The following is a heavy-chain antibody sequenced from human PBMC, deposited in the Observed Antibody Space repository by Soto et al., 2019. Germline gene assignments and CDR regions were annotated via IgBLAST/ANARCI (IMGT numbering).Heavy chain of an antibody. CDR3: ARAKIGYVDAFDI. J-gene: IGHJ3*02. V-gene: IGHV4-31*03. D-gene: IGHD2-2*01. Sequence: PSETLSLTCTVSGGSISSGGYYWSWIRQHPGKGLEWIGYIYYSGSTCYNPSLKSRVTISVDTSKNQISLELTSVTAADTALYYCARAKIGYVDAFDIWGRGTMVTVSS. CDR1: GGSISSGGYY. CDR2: IYYSGST.